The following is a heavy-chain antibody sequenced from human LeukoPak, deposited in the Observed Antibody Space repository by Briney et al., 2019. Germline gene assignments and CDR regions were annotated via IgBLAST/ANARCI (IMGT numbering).Heavy chain of an antibody. CDR1: GYTFTSYG. D-gene: IGHD6-19*01. V-gene: IGHV1-18*01. Sequence: ASVKVSCKASGYTFTSYGMSWVRQAPGQGLEWMGWISAYNGNTNYAQKLQGRVTMTTDTSTSTAYMELRSLRSDDTAVYYCARDRYRGRIAVAGTLSAYWGQGTLVTVSS. CDR2: ISAYNGNT. J-gene: IGHJ4*02. CDR3: ARDRYRGRIAVAGTLSAY.